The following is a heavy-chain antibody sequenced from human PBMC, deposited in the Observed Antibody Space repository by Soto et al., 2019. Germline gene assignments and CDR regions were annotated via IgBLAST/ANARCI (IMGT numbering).Heavy chain of an antibody. CDR1: GGSISSSSYY. CDR2: IYYSGST. Sequence: SETLSLTCTVSGGSISSSSYYWGWIRQPPGKGLEWIGSIYYSGSTYYNPSLKSRVTISVDTSKNQFSLKLSSVTAADTAVYYCARRNRIVVVVAATQNWFDPWGQGTLVTVSS. J-gene: IGHJ5*02. V-gene: IGHV4-39*01. D-gene: IGHD2-15*01. CDR3: ARRNRIVVVVAATQNWFDP.